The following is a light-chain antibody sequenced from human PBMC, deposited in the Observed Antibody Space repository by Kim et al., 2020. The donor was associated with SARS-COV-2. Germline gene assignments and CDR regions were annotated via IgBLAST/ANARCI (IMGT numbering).Light chain of an antibody. J-gene: IGLJ3*02. CDR2: DVN. Sequence: QSVTISCTGTSGDVGGYDYVSWFQQHPGMAPKLMIYDVNKRPSGVPDRFSGSKSANTASLTISGLRAEDEGDYYCCSFAGRYTRWVFGGGTQLTVL. CDR3: CSFAGRYTRWV. CDR1: SGDVGGYDY. V-gene: IGLV2-11*03.